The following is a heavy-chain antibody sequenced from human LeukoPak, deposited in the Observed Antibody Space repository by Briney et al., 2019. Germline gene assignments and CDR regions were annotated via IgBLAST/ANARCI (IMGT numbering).Heavy chain of an antibody. CDR1: GFTFSNAW. D-gene: IGHD6-13*01. V-gene: IGHV4-59*01. CDR3: ARAGTGDYYYYYMDV. J-gene: IGHJ6*03. Sequence: GSLRLSCAASGFTFSNAWMNWIRQPPGKGLEWIGYIYYSGSTNYNPSLKSRVTISVDTSKNQFSLKLSSVTAADTAVYYCARAGTGDYYYYYMDVWGKGTTVTVSS. CDR2: IYYSGST.